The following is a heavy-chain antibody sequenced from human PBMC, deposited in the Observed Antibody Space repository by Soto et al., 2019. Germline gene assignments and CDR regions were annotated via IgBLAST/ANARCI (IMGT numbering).Heavy chain of an antibody. CDR2: ISYDGSNK. V-gene: IGHV3-30-3*01. Sequence: QVQLVESGGGVVQPGRSLRLSCAASGFTFSSYAMHWVRQAPGKGLEWVAVISYDGSNKYYADSVKGRFTISRDNSKNTLYLQMNSLRAEDTAVYYCARDYGDSRYLRYYFDYWGQGTLVTVSS. J-gene: IGHJ4*02. CDR3: ARDYGDSRYLRYYFDY. CDR1: GFTFSSYA. D-gene: IGHD4-17*01.